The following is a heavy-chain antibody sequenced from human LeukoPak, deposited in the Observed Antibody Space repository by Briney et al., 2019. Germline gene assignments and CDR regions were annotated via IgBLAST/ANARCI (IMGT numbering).Heavy chain of an antibody. CDR1: GFTVISNY. Sequence: PGGSLSLSCAASGFTVISNYMTWVRQAPGKGLEWVSVLYSGGTTFYADAVKGRFTIYRDNSKNTLYLQMNSLRAEDTAVYLCARGVVGPTKVHASDFWGQGTTVTVSS. V-gene: IGHV3-53*01. J-gene: IGHJ3*01. CDR2: LYSGGTT. CDR3: ARGVVGPTKVHASDF. D-gene: IGHD1-26*01.